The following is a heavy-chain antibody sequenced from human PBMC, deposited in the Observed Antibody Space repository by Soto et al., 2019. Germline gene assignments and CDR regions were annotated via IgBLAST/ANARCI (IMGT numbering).Heavy chain of an antibody. J-gene: IGHJ6*02. CDR1: GGSISSGGYY. CDR2: IYYSGST. CDR3: ARTHDFWPAHVGSYYYGMDV. V-gene: IGHV4-31*03. Sequence: TLSLTCTVSGGSISSGGYYWSWIRQHPGKGLEWIGYIYYSGSTYYNPSLKSRVTISVDTSKNQFSLKLSSVTAADTAVYYCARTHDFWPAHVGSYYYGMDVCGQRTTVTVSS. D-gene: IGHD3-3*01.